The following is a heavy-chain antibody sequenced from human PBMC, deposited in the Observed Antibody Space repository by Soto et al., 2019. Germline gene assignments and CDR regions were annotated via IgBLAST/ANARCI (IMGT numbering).Heavy chain of an antibody. V-gene: IGHV4-61*01. D-gene: IGHD3-3*01. CDR2: IYYSGST. CDR3: ASTNRVSYYYYGMDV. CDR1: GGSVSRGSYY. J-gene: IGHJ6*02. Sequence: SETLSLTCTVSGGSVSRGSYYWSWIRQPPGKGLEWIGYIYYSGSTNYNPSLKSRVTISVDTSKNQFSLKLSSVTAADTAVYYCASTNRVSYYYYGMDVWGQGTTITVSS.